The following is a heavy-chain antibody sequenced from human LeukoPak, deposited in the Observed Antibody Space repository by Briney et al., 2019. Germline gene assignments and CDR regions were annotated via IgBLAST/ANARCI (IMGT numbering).Heavy chain of an antibody. CDR1: GFTFSSYW. Sequence: GGSLRLSCAASGFTFSSYWMHWVRQAPGKGLVWVSRINSDGRSPTYVDSVKGRFTISRDNAKNALYLQMNSLRAEDTAVYYCARVEGVYSSTWYFHYWGQGTLVTVSS. CDR3: ARVEGVYSSTWYFHY. V-gene: IGHV3-74*01. J-gene: IGHJ4*02. CDR2: INSDGRSP. D-gene: IGHD6-13*01.